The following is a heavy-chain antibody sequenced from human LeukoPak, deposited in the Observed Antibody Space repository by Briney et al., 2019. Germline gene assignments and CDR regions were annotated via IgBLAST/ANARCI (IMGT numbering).Heavy chain of an antibody. CDR3: AKDQLSTVSRFLEWLGYMDV. CDR1: GFTVSSNY. Sequence: GGSLRLSCAASGFTVSSNYMSWVRQAPGKGLEWVSVIYSGGSTYYADSVKGRFTISRDNSKNTLYLQMNSLRAEDTAVYYCAKDQLSTVSRFLEWLGYMDVWGKGTTVTVSS. V-gene: IGHV3-53*01. J-gene: IGHJ6*03. D-gene: IGHD3-3*01. CDR2: IYSGGST.